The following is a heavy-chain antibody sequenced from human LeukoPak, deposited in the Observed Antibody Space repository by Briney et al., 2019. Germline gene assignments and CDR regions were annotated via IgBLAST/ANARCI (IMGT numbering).Heavy chain of an antibody. CDR2: INHSGST. Sequence: SETLSLTCAVYGGSFSGYYWSWIRQPPGKGLEWIGEINHSGSTNYNPSLKSRVTISVDTSKNQFSLKLSSVTAADTAVYYCARAGYYFDNSGYYPPQFWGQGTLVTVSS. CDR3: ARAGYYFDNSGYYPPQF. D-gene: IGHD3-22*01. V-gene: IGHV4-34*01. J-gene: IGHJ4*02. CDR1: GGSFSGYY.